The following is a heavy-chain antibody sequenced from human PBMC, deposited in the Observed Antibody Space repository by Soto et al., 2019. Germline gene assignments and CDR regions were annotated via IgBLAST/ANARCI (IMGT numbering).Heavy chain of an antibody. CDR3: ARAYYAADY. Sequence: PSETLSLTCTVSGGSISSYYWSWIRQPPGKGLEWIGYIYYSGSTNYNPSLKSRVTISVDTSKNQFSLKLSSVTAADTAVYYCARAYYAADYWGRGTLVTVSS. D-gene: IGHD3-10*01. J-gene: IGHJ4*02. CDR1: GGSISSYY. CDR2: IYYSGST. V-gene: IGHV4-59*01.